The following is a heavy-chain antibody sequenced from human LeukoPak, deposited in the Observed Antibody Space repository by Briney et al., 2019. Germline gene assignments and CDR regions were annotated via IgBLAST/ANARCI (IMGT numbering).Heavy chain of an antibody. CDR2: INHSGST. CDR1: GGSFSGYY. D-gene: IGHD3-10*01. J-gene: IGHJ4*02. Sequence: PSETLSLTCAVYGGSFSGYYWSWIRQPPGKGLEWIGEINHSGSTNYNPSLKSRVTISVDTSKNQFSLKLSSVTAADTAVYYCARPRTMVRGRYFDYWGQGTLVTVSS. V-gene: IGHV4-34*01. CDR3: ARPRTMVRGRYFDY.